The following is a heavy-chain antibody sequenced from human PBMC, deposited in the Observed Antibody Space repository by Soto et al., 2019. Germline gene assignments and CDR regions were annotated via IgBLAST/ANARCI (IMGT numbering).Heavy chain of an antibody. V-gene: IGHV3-9*01. J-gene: IGHJ4*02. Sequence: GGFLRLPCAASVFNFVDYAMHRVRRVPGKGLEWVSRISWEGGSIGYAASVKGRFTISRDNAKNSLYLDMNSLRSQDPAVYYCAWWLGYGPHFDYWGQGTLVTVSS. CDR1: VFNFVDYA. CDR2: ISWEGGSI. D-gene: IGHD2-8*02. CDR3: AWWLGYGPHFDY.